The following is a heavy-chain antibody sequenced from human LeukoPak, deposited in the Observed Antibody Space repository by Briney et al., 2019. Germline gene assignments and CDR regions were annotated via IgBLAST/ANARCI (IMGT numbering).Heavy chain of an antibody. J-gene: IGHJ6*03. V-gene: IGHV4-34*01. Sequence: PSETLSLTCAVYGGSFSGYYWSWIRQPPGKGLEWIGEINHSGSTNYNPSLKSRVTISVGTSKNQFSLKLSSVTAADTAVYYCARGGGLGAYYYYMDVWGKGTTVTVSS. D-gene: IGHD1-26*01. CDR2: INHSGST. CDR3: ARGGGLGAYYYYMDV. CDR1: GGSFSGYY.